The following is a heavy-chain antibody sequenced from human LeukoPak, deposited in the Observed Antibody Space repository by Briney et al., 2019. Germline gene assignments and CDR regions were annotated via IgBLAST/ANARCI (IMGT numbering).Heavy chain of an antibody. CDR3: AKDLVHADIVVVPAASPLDY. CDR2: ISGSGGST. Sequence: GGSLRLSCAASGFTFSSYAMSWVRQAPGKGLEWVSAISGSGGSTYYADSVKGQFTISRDNSKNTLYLQMNSLRAEDTAVYYCAKDLVHADIVVVPAASPLDYWGQGTLVTVSS. J-gene: IGHJ4*02. CDR1: GFTFSSYA. D-gene: IGHD2-2*01. V-gene: IGHV3-23*01.